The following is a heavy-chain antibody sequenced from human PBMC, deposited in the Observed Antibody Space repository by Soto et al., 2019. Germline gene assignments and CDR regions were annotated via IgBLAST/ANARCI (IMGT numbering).Heavy chain of an antibody. D-gene: IGHD4-4*01. CDR2: IKPDESEK. Sequence: EVQLVESGGGLVQPGGSLRLSCTASGFTFSDSWMTWVRQAPGKGLEWVARIKPDESEKKYADSVKGRFSISRDNAKNSIYFQMDSLRGEDTAVYYCVRGGSNYASWGQGTLVTVSS. CDR1: GFTFSDSW. J-gene: IGHJ5*02. V-gene: IGHV3-7*01. CDR3: VRGGSNYAS.